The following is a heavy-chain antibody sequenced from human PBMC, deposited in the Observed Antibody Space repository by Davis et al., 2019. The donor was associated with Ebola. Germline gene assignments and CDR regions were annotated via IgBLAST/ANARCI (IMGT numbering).Heavy chain of an antibody. Sequence: GESLKISCAASGFTFSSYEMNWVRQAPGKGLEWVSYISGSGSTTYYADSVKGRFITSRDNAKNSLYLQMNSLRAEDTAIYYCGRGALFGIPAGTIDSWGQGTLVTVSS. D-gene: IGHD3-16*01. CDR3: GRGALFGIPAGTIDS. J-gene: IGHJ4*02. CDR2: ISGSGSTT. V-gene: IGHV3-48*03. CDR1: GFTFSSYE.